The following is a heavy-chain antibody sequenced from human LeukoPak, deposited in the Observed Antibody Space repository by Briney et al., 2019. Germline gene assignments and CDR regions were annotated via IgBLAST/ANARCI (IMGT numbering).Heavy chain of an antibody. Sequence: GGSLRLSCAASGFTCTYAMSWVRQAAGKGLEWVSLISGSGGGTYYADSVKGRFTISRDNSKNTLYLQMNSLRAEDTAVYYCARVSSSWYSRYFDLWGRGTLVTVSS. D-gene: IGHD6-13*01. V-gene: IGHV3-23*01. J-gene: IGHJ2*01. CDR2: ISGSGGGT. CDR3: ARVSSSWYSRYFDL. CDR1: GFTCTYA.